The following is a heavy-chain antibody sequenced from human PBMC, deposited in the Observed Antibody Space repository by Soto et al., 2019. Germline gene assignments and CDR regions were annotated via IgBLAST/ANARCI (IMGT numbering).Heavy chain of an antibody. CDR2: INHSGST. V-gene: IGHV4-34*01. J-gene: IGHJ1*01. CDR3: ARARRRADYGSGSYYNVGRYFQH. D-gene: IGHD3-10*01. Sequence: QVQLQQWGAGLLKPSETLSLTCAVYGGSFSGYYWSWIRQPPGKGLEWIGEINHSGSTNYNPSLKSRVTISEDTSKNKFSLKLSSVTAADTAVYYCARARRRADYGSGSYYNVGRYFQHWGQGTLVTVSS. CDR1: GGSFSGYY.